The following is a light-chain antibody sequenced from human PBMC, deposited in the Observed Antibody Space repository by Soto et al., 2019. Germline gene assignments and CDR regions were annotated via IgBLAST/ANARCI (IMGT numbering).Light chain of an antibody. Sequence: QSVLTQPASVSGSPGQSITISCTGTSNDVGAYNYVSWYQQHPGKAPKLVIYEVSHRPSGISDRFSGSKSGNTASLTISGLQVEDEAEYYCSSYTSGSPDGFGPGTKLTVL. CDR2: EVS. CDR1: SNDVGAYNY. CDR3: SSYTSGSPDG. J-gene: IGLJ1*01. V-gene: IGLV2-14*01.